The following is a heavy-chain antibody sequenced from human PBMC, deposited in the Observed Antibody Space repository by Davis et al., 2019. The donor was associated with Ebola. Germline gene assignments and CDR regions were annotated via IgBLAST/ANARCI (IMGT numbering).Heavy chain of an antibody. CDR1: GFTVSSNY. CDR3: ARVGPYCGGDCYLRY. V-gene: IGHV3-53*01. J-gene: IGHJ4*02. CDR2: IYSGGST. Sequence: GESLKISCAASGFTVSSNYMSWVRQAPGKGLEWVSVIYSGGSTYYADSVKGRFTISRDNSKNTLYLQMNSLRAEDTAVYYCARVGPYCGGDCYLRYWGQGTLVTVSS. D-gene: IGHD2-21*01.